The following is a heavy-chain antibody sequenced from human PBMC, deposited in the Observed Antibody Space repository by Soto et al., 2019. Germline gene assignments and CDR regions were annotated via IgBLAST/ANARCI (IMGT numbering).Heavy chain of an antibody. CDR2: VIPIFGKP. CDR3: ARERSYYYAMDV. V-gene: IGHV1-69*06. CDR1: GGTFSSYS. Sequence: QVQLVQSGAEVKKSGSPVKVSCTASGGTFSSYSINWVRQAPGQGLEWMGGVIPIFGKPTYAQKFQGRLTITADKSTSTAYMELTSLRDDDTAVYYCARERSYYYAMDVWGQGTTVTVSS. J-gene: IGHJ6*02.